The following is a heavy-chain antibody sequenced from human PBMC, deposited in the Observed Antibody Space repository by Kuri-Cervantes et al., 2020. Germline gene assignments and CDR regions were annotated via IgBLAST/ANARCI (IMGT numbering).Heavy chain of an antibody. V-gene: IGHV1-69*13. D-gene: IGHD3-10*01. CDR2: IIPIFGTA. CDR1: GGTFSSYA. Sequence: SVKVSCKASGGTFSSYAISWVRQAPGQGLGWMGGIIPIFGTANYAQKFQGRVTITADESTSTAYMELSSLRSEDTAVYYCARPPPGAAYEYWYGMDVWGQGTTVTVSS. J-gene: IGHJ6*02. CDR3: ARPPPGAAYEYWYGMDV.